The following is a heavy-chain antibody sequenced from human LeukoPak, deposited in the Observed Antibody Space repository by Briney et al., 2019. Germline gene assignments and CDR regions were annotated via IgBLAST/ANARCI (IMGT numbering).Heavy chain of an antibody. CDR1: GFTFDDYA. CDR3: AKQLGYCSDGSCYFPY. J-gene: IGHJ4*02. V-gene: IGHV3-23*01. Sequence: GRSLRLSCAASGFTFDDYAMHWVRQAPGKGLEWVSAISNNGGYTYYADSVQGRFTISRDNSKSTLCLQMNSLRAEDTAVYYCAKQLGYCSDGSCYFPYWGQGTLVTVSS. CDR2: ISNNGGYT. D-gene: IGHD2-15*01.